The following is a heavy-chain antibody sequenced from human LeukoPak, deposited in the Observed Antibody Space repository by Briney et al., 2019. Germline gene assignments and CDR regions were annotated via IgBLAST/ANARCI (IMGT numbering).Heavy chain of an antibody. CDR3: AYGRWELLGY. V-gene: IGHV4-30-4*08. CDR2: IYYSGST. Sequence: SETLSLTCTVSGGSISSGDYYWSWIPQPPGKGLEWIGYIYYSGSTYYNPSLKSRVTISVDTSKNQFSLKLSSVTAADTAVYYCAYGRWELLGYWGQGTPVTVSS. J-gene: IGHJ4*02. D-gene: IGHD1-26*01. CDR1: GGSISSGDYY.